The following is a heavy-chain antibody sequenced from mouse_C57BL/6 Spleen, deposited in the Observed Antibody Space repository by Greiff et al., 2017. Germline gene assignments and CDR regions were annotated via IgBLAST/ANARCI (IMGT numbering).Heavy chain of an antibody. CDR1: GYTFTGYW. J-gene: IGHJ4*01. V-gene: IGHV1-9*01. CDR2: ILPGRGST. Sequence: VKLVESGAELMKPGASVKLSCKATGYTFTGYWIEWVKQRPGHGLEWIGEILPGRGSTNYNEKFKGKATFTADTSSNTAYMQLSSLTTEDSAIYYCALYYEYAMDYWGQGTSVTVSS. D-gene: IGHD2-4*01. CDR3: ALYYEYAMDY.